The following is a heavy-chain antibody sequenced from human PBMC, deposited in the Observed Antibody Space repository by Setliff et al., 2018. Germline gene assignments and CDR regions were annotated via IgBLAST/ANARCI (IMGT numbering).Heavy chain of an antibody. D-gene: IGHD3-10*01. CDR1: GFALSTRW. CDR2: IDNHGSGT. Sequence: GSLRLSCAASGFALSTRWMHWVRQAPGKGLVWVARIDNHGSGTSYADSVKGRFTISRDNAKNTLFLQMSSLRAEDTAVYYCATFGSDPDYWGQGTLVTVSS. V-gene: IGHV3-74*01. CDR3: ATFGSDPDY. J-gene: IGHJ4*02.